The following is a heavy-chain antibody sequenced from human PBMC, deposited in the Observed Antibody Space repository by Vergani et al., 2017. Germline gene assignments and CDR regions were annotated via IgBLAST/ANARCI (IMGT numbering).Heavy chain of an antibody. CDR2: ISYDGSNK. CDR1: GFTFSSYA. V-gene: IGHV3-30*01. D-gene: IGHD1-26*01. CDR3: ARDWDSGSYGY. Sequence: VQLVESGGGVVQPGRSLRLSCAASGFTFSSYAMHWVRQAPGKGLEWVAVISYDGSNKYYADSVKGRFTISRDNSKNTLYLQMNSLRAEDTAVYYCARDWDSGSYGYWGQGTLVTVSS. J-gene: IGHJ4*02.